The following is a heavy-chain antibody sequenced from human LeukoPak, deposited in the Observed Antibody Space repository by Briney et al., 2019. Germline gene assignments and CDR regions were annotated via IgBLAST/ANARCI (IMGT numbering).Heavy chain of an antibody. Sequence: PGGSLRLSCAASGFTFSSYWMQWVRQAPGKGLVGVSRINCDWCSASYADSVKGRFTISRDNAKNTMFLQMNSLRAEGTAVYYCARHLTYGGWNSWGQGTLVTVSS. J-gene: IGHJ4*02. D-gene: IGHD4-23*01. CDR1: GFTFSSYW. CDR3: ARHLTYGGWNS. V-gene: IGHV3-74*01. CDR2: INCDWCSA.